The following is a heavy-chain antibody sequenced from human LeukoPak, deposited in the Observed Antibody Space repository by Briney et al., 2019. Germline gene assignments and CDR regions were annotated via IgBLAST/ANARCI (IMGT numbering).Heavy chain of an antibody. CDR1: GFTFSSYG. CDR3: AKGERGYSYGSFDY. J-gene: IGHJ4*02. Sequence: PGGSLRLSCAASGFTFSSYGMHWVRQAPGKGLEWVAFIRYDGSSKYYADSVKGRFTISRDNSKNTLYLQMNSLRAEDTAVCYCAKGERGYSYGSFDYWGQGTLVTVSS. V-gene: IGHV3-30*02. D-gene: IGHD5-18*01. CDR2: IRYDGSSK.